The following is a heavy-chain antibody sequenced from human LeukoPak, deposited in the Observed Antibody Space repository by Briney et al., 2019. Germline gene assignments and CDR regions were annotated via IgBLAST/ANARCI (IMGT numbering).Heavy chain of an antibody. D-gene: IGHD4-17*01. V-gene: IGHV1-8*03. J-gene: IGHJ4*02. CDR1: GYAFTSYD. CDR3: ARESLHGKKYGARHIDY. Sequence: GASVKVSCKASGYAFTSYDINWVRQATGQGLEWMGWMNPNSGNTGYAQKFQGRVTITRNTSISTAYMELSSLRSEDTAVYYCARESLHGKKYGARHIDYWGQGTLVTVSS. CDR2: MNPNSGNT.